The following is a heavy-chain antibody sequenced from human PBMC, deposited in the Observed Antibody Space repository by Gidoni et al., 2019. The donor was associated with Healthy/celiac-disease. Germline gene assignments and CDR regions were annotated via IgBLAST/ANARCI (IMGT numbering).Heavy chain of an antibody. CDR3: ARAARRATIKGSWFDP. Sequence: QVQLQQWGAGLLKPSETLSLTGAVYGGSFSGYYWSWIRQPPGKGLEWIGEINHSGSTNYTPSLQSRVTISVDTSKNQFSLKLSSVTAADTAVYYCARAARRATIKGSWFDPWGQGTLVTVSS. D-gene: IGHD5-12*01. CDR2: INHSGST. V-gene: IGHV4-34*01. J-gene: IGHJ5*02. CDR1: GGSFSGYY.